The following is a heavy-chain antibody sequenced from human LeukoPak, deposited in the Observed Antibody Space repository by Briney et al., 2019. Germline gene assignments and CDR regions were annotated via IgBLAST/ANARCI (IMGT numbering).Heavy chain of an antibody. V-gene: IGHV3-30*03. CDR1: GFTFSSYG. J-gene: IGHJ4*02. D-gene: IGHD3-16*01. CDR2: ISYDGSNK. Sequence: PGRPLRLSCAASGFTFSSYGMHWVRQAPGKGLEWVAVISYDGSNKYYADSVKGRFTISRDNSKNTLYLQMNSLRAEDTAVYYCARPLGGFDYWGQGTLVTVSS. CDR3: ARPLGGFDY.